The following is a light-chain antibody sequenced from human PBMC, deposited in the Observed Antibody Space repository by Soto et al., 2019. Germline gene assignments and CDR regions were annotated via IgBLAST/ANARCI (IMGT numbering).Light chain of an antibody. CDR2: EVS. V-gene: IGLV2-14*01. CDR3: SSYTSSSSLKWV. J-gene: IGLJ3*02. CDR1: GSDGGGYNY. Sequence: QSALTQPASVSGSPGQSITISCTGTGSDGGGYNYVSWYQQHPGKAPKLMIYEVSNRPSGVSNRFSGSKPGNTASLTISGLQPEDKAGYYCSSYTSSSSLKWVFGGGTKLTVL.